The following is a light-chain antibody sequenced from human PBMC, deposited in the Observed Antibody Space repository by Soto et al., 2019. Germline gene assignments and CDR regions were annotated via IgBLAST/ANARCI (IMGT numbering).Light chain of an antibody. CDR1: QNIDKNY. Sequence: EIVLTQSPGTLSLSPGESATLSCRASQNIDKNYLAWFQHKPGQAPSLLIYDASMRDTGVPDRFSGSGSGTDFTLTVSRLATEDFAVFYCQQYAHSPLTFGGGTKVDIK. V-gene: IGKV3-20*01. J-gene: IGKJ4*01. CDR2: DAS. CDR3: QQYAHSPLT.